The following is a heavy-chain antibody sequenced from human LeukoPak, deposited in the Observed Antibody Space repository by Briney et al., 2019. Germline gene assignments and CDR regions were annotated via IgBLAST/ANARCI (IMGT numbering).Heavy chain of an antibody. V-gene: IGHV3-11*04. CDR2: ISITGGTM. J-gene: IGHJ4*02. CDR3: ASAAGPFDN. D-gene: IGHD6-13*01. Sequence: GGSLRLSCAASGFTFSDYYMTWIRQAPGKGLEWVSYISITGGTMYYADSVKGRFTISRDNSKNTLYLQMNSLRAEDTAVYYCASAAGPFDNWGQGTLVTVSS. CDR1: GFTFSDYY.